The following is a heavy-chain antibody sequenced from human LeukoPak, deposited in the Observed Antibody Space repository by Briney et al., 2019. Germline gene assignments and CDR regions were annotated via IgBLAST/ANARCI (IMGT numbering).Heavy chain of an antibody. CDR2: MNPNSGNT. V-gene: IGHV1-8*01. Sequence: ASVRVSCKTFGYTFTSYDINWVRQATGQGLEWMGWMNPNSGNTGYAQKFQGRVTMTRSTSISTAYMELSSLRSEDTAVYYCARAHYYYGPGGGSDSWGQGTMVTV. CDR3: ARAHYYYGPGGGSDS. D-gene: IGHD3-10*01. J-gene: IGHJ3*02. CDR1: GYTFTSYD.